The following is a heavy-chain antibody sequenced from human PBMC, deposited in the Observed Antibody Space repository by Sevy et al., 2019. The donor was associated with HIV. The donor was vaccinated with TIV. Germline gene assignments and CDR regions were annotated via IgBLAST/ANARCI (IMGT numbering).Heavy chain of an antibody. Sequence: GGSLRLSCTASGFTFTDYVMNWVRQAPGRGLEWVSSIGGSGGSTQYADSVKGRFTISRDNSKNTLYLQMNSLRAEDXXVXXCATXRISDWFFDSWGPGTLVTVSS. V-gene: IGHV3-23*01. CDR2: IGGSGGST. CDR3: ATXRISDWFFDS. CDR1: GFTFTDYV. D-gene: IGHD3-9*01. J-gene: IGHJ4*02.